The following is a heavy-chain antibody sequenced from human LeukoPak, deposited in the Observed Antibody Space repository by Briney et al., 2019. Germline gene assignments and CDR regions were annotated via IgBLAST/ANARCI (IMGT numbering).Heavy chain of an antibody. J-gene: IGHJ4*02. Sequence: GASVKVSCKASGYTFTSSDINWVRQAPGQGLEWMGWMNPNSGKTGYARKFQGRVPMTKNTSISTAYMEVSSLGYEDTAIYYCARGRPGLASAGTYDFWGQGTLITVSS. CDR1: GYTFTSSD. D-gene: IGHD6-13*01. CDR2: MNPNSGKT. V-gene: IGHV1-8*01. CDR3: ARGRPGLASAGTYDF.